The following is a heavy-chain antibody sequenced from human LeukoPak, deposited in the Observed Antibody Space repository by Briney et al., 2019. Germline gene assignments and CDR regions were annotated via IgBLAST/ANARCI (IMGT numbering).Heavy chain of an antibody. Sequence: PGGSLRLSCAASGFTFSSYWMSWVRQAPGKGLEWVSSISSSSSYIYYADSVKGRFTISRDNAKNSLYLQMNSLRAEDTAVYYCARVAGGTYYFDYWGQGTLVTVSS. V-gene: IGHV3-21*01. CDR2: ISSSSSYI. J-gene: IGHJ4*02. CDR1: GFTFSSYW. CDR3: ARVAGGTYYFDY. D-gene: IGHD1-26*01.